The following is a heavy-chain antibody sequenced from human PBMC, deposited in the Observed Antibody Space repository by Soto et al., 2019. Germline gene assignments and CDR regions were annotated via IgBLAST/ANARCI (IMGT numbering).Heavy chain of an antibody. CDR2: ISGDGSNE. CDR3: ARHLSHVRSGWVDP. CDR1: GFTFINYA. V-gene: IGHV3-30-3*01. J-gene: IGHJ5*02. D-gene: IGHD1-26*01. Sequence: QEQLVESGGGVVQPGRSLRLSCAASGFTFINYAMHWVRQAPGKGLEWVALISGDGSNEYYADSVKGRFTISRDNSRNTLYQQLNILRAEHTASYHCARHLSHVRSGWVDPWGQGTLVNVSS.